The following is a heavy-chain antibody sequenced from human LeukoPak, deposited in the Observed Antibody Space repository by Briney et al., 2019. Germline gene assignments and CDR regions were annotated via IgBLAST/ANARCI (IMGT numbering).Heavy chain of an antibody. CDR3: ARAGRITGTTALFDY. D-gene: IGHD1-20*01. V-gene: IGHV3-23*01. Sequence: GGSLRLSCATSGFTFSNYAVSWVRQAPGKGLEWVSSISGSGGTTYYANSVKGRFTISRDNSKNTLYLQMNSLRAEDTAVYYCARAGRITGTTALFDYWGQGTLVTVSS. CDR1: GFTFSNYA. CDR2: ISGSGGTT. J-gene: IGHJ4*02.